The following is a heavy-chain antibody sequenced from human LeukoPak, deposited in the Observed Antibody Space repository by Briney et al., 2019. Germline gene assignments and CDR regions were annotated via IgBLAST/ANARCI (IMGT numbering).Heavy chain of an antibody. D-gene: IGHD6-19*01. CDR1: GGSFSGYY. CDR2: INHSGST. CDR3: ARGLRYEQLVRAIDY. J-gene: IGHJ4*02. V-gene: IGHV4-34*01. Sequence: SETLSLTCAVSGGSFSGYYWSWIRQPPGKGLEWIGEINHSGSTNYNPSPTSRVIISLDTSKNKFSLKLSSVPAAATAVYYCARGLRYEQLVRAIDYWGQGTLVTVS.